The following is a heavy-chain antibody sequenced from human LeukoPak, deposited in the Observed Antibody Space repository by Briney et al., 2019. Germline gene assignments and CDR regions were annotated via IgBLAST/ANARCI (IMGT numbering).Heavy chain of an antibody. V-gene: IGHV5-51*01. Sequence: GESLKISCKGSGYIFTSYWIGWVRQMPGKGLEWMGTIYPGDSDTRYSPSFQGQVTIAADKSITTAYLQWSSLKASDTAMYYRARHTEYYYDTSAYYFYYYMDVWGKGTTVTVSS. D-gene: IGHD3-22*01. CDR2: IYPGDSDT. J-gene: IGHJ6*03. CDR1: GYIFTSYW. CDR3: ARHTEYYYDTSAYYFYYYMDV.